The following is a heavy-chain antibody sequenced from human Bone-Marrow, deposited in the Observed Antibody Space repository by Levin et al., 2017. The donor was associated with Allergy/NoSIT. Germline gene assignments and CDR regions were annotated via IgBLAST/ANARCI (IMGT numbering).Heavy chain of an antibody. CDR3: ARTTKGYSSSWYDGFDI. J-gene: IGHJ3*02. D-gene: IGHD6-13*01. CDR1: GFSLSDNGMC. V-gene: IGHV2-70*01. CDR2: IHWDDDK. Sequence: SGPTLVKPTQTLTLTCTFSGFSLSDNGMCVTWIRQPPGKALEWLALIHWDDDKYYSTSLKTRLTISKDTSKNQVVLTMTNMDPVDTATYYCARTTKGYSSSWYDGFDIWGQGTMVTVSS.